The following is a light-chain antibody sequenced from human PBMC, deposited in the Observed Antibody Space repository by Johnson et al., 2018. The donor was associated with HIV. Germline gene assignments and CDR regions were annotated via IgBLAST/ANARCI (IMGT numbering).Light chain of an antibody. Sequence: QSVLTQPPSVSAAPGQRVNISCSGNISNIESYFVSWYQQLPGAAPTLLIYEDNKRPSGIPDRFSGSTSGTSATLGITGLQTGDEADYYGGTWDSSLSAFYVFGTGTKVTVL. CDR1: ISNIESYF. J-gene: IGLJ1*01. CDR2: EDN. CDR3: GTWDSSLSAFYV. V-gene: IGLV1-51*02.